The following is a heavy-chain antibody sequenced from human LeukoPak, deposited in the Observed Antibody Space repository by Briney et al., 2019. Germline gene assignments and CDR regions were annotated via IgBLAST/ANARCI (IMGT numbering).Heavy chain of an antibody. V-gene: IGHV3-21*01. CDR3: ARDLMGLWFGGPDY. J-gene: IGHJ4*02. CDR2: ISSSGSYI. Sequence: NPGGSLRLSCAASGFTFSSYSMNWVRQAPGKGLEWVSSISSSGSYIYYGDSVKGRFTISRDNAKNSLYLQMNSLRAEDTAVYYCARDLMGLWFGGPDYWGQGTLVTVSS. D-gene: IGHD3-10*01. CDR1: GFTFSSYS.